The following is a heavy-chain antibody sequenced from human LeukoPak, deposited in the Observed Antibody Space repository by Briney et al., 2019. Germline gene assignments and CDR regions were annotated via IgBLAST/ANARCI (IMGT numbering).Heavy chain of an antibody. CDR1: GYTFTSYG. Sequence: ASVKVSCKASGYTFTSYGISWVRQAPGQGLEWMGWISAYNGNTNYAQKLQGRVTMTTDTSTSTAYMELRSLRSDDTAVYYSARDPLRSVYGDYLLHYYYYGMDVWGQGTTVTVSS. J-gene: IGHJ6*02. CDR3: ARDPLRSVYGDYLLHYYYYGMDV. V-gene: IGHV1-18*01. CDR2: ISAYNGNT. D-gene: IGHD4-17*01.